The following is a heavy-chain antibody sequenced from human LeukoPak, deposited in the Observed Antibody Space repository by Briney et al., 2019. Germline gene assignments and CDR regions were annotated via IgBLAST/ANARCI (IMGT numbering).Heavy chain of an antibody. D-gene: IGHD3-22*01. J-gene: IGHJ4*02. Sequence: GGSLRLSCAASGFTFSSSDMHWVRQPPGKGLEYVSAISSDGVYTYYANSVKGRFTISRDNSKNTLYLQMGSLRAEDMAVYYCARALRSGYYDYRGQGTLVTVSS. CDR2: ISSDGVYT. V-gene: IGHV3-64*01. CDR1: GFTFSSSD. CDR3: ARALRSGYYDY.